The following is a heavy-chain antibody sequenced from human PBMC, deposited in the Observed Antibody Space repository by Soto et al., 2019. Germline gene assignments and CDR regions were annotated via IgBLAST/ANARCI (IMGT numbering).Heavy chain of an antibody. J-gene: IGHJ6*02. D-gene: IGHD3-10*01. CDR3: AARLWFGEIGYYGMDV. Sequence: AVKVSFKSSGFTFTSSAVQWVRQARGQRLEWIGWIVVGSGNTNYAQKFQERVTITRDMSTSTAYMELSSMRSEDTAVYYGAARLWFGEIGYYGMDVWGQGTTVTVSS. CDR2: IVVGSGNT. CDR1: GFTFTSSA. V-gene: IGHV1-58*01.